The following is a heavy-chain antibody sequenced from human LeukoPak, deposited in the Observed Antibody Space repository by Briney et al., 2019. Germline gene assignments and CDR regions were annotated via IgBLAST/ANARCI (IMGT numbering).Heavy chain of an antibody. CDR3: ASPAITTFDY. V-gene: IGHV4-59*04. D-gene: IGHD3-22*01. CDR1: GGSMSNYY. CDR2: IYYTGIT. Sequence: PSETLSLTCTVSGGSMSNYYWSWVRQTPGKGLEWIGNIYYTGITYDNPSLKSRVTISVDTSKNQFSLKLRSVTAADTAVYYCASPAITTFDYWGQGILVTVAS. J-gene: IGHJ4*02.